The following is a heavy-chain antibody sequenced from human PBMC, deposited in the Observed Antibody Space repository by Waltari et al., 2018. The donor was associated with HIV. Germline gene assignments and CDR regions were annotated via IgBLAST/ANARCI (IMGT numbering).Heavy chain of an antibody. V-gene: IGHV3-48*04. CDR1: GFTFSSYS. J-gene: IGHJ6*02. D-gene: IGHD4-4*01. CDR3: ARDPFAVTTSVLYYYYGMDV. CDR2: ISSSSSTI. Sequence: EVQLVESGGGLVQPGGSLRLSCAASGFTFSSYSMNWVRQAPGKGLEWVSYISSSSSTIYYADSWKGRFTSSRDNAKNSLYLQMNSLRAEDTAVYYCARDPFAVTTSVLYYYYGMDVWGQGTTVTVSS.